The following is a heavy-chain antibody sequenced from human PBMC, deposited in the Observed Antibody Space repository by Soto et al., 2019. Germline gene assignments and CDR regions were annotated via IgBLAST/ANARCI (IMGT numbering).Heavy chain of an antibody. CDR2: IYYSGST. J-gene: IGHJ5*02. V-gene: IGHV4-30-4*01. Sequence: PSETLSLTCTVSGGSISSGDYYWSWIRQPPGKGLEWIGYIYYSGSTYYNPSLKSRVTISVDTSKNQFSLKLSSVTATDTAVYYCARFRGYYDSSGDSNWFDPWGQGTLVTVSS. CDR3: ARFRGYYDSSGDSNWFDP. CDR1: GGSISSGDYY. D-gene: IGHD3-22*01.